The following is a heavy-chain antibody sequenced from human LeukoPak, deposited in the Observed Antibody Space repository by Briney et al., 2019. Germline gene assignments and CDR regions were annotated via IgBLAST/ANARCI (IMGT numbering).Heavy chain of an antibody. CDR3: ARGLDYDFWSGYYVY. D-gene: IGHD3-3*01. CDR2: IKQDGSEK. V-gene: IGHV3-7*01. J-gene: IGHJ4*02. Sequence: GGSLRLSCAASGFTFSSYWTSWVRQAPGKGLEWVANIKQDGSEKYYVDSVKGRFTISRDNAKNSLYLQMNSLRAEDTAVYYCARGLDYDFWSGYYVYWGQGTLVTVPS. CDR1: GFTFSSYW.